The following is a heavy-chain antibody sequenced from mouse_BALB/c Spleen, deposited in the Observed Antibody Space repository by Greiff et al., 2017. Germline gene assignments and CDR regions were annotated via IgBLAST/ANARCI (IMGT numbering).Heavy chain of an antibody. D-gene: IGHD6-1*01. CDR2: IYPGDGDT. Sequence: VQLQQSGAELARPGASVKLSCKASGYTFTSYWMQWVKQRPGQGLEWIGAIYPGDGDTRYTQKFKGKATLTADKSSSTAYMQLSSLASEDSAVYYCARGSYEDAMDYWGQGTSVTVSS. CDR1: GYTFTSYW. V-gene: IGHV1-87*01. CDR3: ARGSYEDAMDY. J-gene: IGHJ4*01.